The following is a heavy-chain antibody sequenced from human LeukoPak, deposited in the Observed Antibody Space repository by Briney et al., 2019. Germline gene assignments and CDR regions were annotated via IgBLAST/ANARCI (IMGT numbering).Heavy chain of an antibody. CDR3: XKPYSGYDYEHFDY. J-gene: IGHJ4*02. CDR2: IRYDGSNK. Sequence: GGSLRLSCAASGFTFSSYEMNWVRQAPGKGLEWVAFIRYDGSNKYYADSVKGRFTISRDNSKNTLYLQMNSLRAEDTTVYYCXKPYSGYDYEHFDYWGQGTLVTVSS. CDR1: GFTFSSYE. D-gene: IGHD5-12*01. V-gene: IGHV3-30*02.